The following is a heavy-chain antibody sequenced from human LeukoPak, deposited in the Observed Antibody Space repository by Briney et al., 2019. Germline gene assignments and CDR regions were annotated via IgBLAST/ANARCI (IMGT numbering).Heavy chain of an antibody. CDR3: AGDLGGGTYYVGSDN. D-gene: IGHD1-26*01. CDR2: IYSGGIT. Sequence: GGSLRLFCAASGFTVSSSYMSWVRQAPGRGLEWGSVIYSGGITYYADSVKGRFTISRDNSKNPRYLQMNSLRAEDTAVYYCAGDLGGGTYYVGSDNWGQGALVTVSS. J-gene: IGHJ4*02. CDR1: GFTVSSSY. V-gene: IGHV3-66*01.